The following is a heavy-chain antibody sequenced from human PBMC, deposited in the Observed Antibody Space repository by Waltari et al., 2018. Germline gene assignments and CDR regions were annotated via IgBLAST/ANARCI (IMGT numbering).Heavy chain of an antibody. CDR1: GFTFSSYW. CDR3: ATNSGYGYFDY. J-gene: IGHJ4*02. CDR2: INSDGSST. Sequence: EVQLVESGGGLVQPGGSLRLSCAASGFTFSSYWVHWVRQAPGTGLVWVSRINSDGSSTSYADSVKGRFTISRDNAKNTLYLQMNSLRAEDTAVYYCATNSGYGYFDYWGQGTLVTVSS. V-gene: IGHV3-74*01. D-gene: IGHD5-12*01.